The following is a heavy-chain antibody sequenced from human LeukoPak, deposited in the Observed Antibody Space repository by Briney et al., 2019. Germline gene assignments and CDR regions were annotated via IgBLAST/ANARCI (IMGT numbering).Heavy chain of an antibody. D-gene: IGHD6-13*01. J-gene: IGHJ4*02. V-gene: IGHV7-4-1*02. CDR2: INTNTGNP. CDR1: GYTFTSYD. Sequence: GASVKVSCKASGYTFTSYDINWVRQATGQGLEWMGWINTNTGNPTYAQGFTGRFVFSLDTSVSTAYLQISSLKAEDTAVYYCARESIAAAGTSPGLDYWGQGTLVTVSS. CDR3: ARESIAAAGTSPGLDY.